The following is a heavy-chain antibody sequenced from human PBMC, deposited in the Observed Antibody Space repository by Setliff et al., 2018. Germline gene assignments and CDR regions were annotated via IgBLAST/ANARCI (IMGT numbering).Heavy chain of an antibody. V-gene: IGHV4-59*01. CDR2: IYYSGAA. Sequence: SETLSLTCTVSGGSISSYYWSWIRQPPGKGLEWIGYIYYSGAANYNPSLKSRVTVSVDTSKNQFSLRLISVTAADTAVYYCARGGTFRYFDYWGQGTPVTVSS. D-gene: IGHD5-12*01. CDR3: ARGGTFRYFDY. CDR1: GGSISSYY. J-gene: IGHJ4*02.